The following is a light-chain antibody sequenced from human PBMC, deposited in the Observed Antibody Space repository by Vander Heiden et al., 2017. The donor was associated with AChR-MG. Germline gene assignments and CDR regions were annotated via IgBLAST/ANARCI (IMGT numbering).Light chain of an antibody. CDR3: SSYTTATTHLV. J-gene: IGLJ2*01. Sequence: QPPLPQPAPGPAPLGQPIAISSTGTSGDVSASNYFSWYQQHPGKAPHLMIFVVGNRPSGVSARFSASKSSNTASLTISALQAEDEAAYYCSSYTTATTHLVFGGGTKVTFL. V-gene: IGLV2-14*01. CDR1: SGDVSASNY. CDR2: VVG.